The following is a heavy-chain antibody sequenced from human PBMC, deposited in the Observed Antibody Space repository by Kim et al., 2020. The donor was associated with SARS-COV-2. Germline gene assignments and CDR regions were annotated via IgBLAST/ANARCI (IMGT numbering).Heavy chain of an antibody. CDR2: IYSGGST. CDR3: ARDPGIAAAGGGGFDY. Sequence: GGSLRLSCAASGFTVSSNYMSWVRQAPGKGLEWVSVIYSGGSTYYADSVKGRFTISRDNSKNTLYLQMNSLRAEDTAVYYCARDPGIAAAGGGGFDYWGQGTLVTVSS. V-gene: IGHV3-53*01. CDR1: GFTVSSNY. D-gene: IGHD6-13*01. J-gene: IGHJ4*02.